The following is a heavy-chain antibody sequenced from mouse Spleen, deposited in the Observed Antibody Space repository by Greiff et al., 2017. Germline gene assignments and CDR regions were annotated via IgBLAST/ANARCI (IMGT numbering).Heavy chain of an antibody. CDR1: GYTFTSYW. J-gene: IGHJ3*01. Sequence: VQLQQPGAELVKPGASVKLSCKASGYTFTSYWMHWVKQRPGQGLEWIGEIDPSDSYTTYNQKFKGKATLTVDKSSSTAYMQLSSLTSEDSAVYYCARDITTATAYWGQGTLVTVSA. CDR3: ARDITTATAY. D-gene: IGHD1-2*01. V-gene: IGHV1-69*02. CDR2: IDPSDSYT.